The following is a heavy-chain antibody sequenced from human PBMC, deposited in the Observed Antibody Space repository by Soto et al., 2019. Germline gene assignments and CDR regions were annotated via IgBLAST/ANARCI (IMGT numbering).Heavy chain of an antibody. V-gene: IGHV3-23*01. Sequence: EIQILESGGDLVRPGGSLRLSCSVSGFSFSEYAMNWVRQAPGKGLEWVSAVSGRGDGTFYADSVKGRFTISRDNSKNTVYMQMNNLSVEDTAVYYCAKDFVEVRPYYGMDVWGRGTTVSVSS. D-gene: IGHD2-21*01. J-gene: IGHJ6*02. CDR1: GFSFSEYA. CDR2: VSGRGDGT. CDR3: AKDFVEVRPYYGMDV.